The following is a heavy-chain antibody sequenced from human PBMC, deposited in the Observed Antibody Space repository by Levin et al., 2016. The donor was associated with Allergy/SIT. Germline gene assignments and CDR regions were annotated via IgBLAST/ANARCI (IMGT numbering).Heavy chain of an antibody. D-gene: IGHD4/OR15-4a*01. Sequence: SETLSLTCNVSGGSISNHYWTWIRQPAGKGLEWIGRIYITGSTNYNPALKSRVTMSLDTSRNQFSLKLSSVTAADTAVYYCARDAGAFDYWGQGTLVTVSS. V-gene: IGHV4-4*07. J-gene: IGHJ4*02. CDR2: IYITGST. CDR3: ARDAGAFDY. CDR1: GGSISNHY.